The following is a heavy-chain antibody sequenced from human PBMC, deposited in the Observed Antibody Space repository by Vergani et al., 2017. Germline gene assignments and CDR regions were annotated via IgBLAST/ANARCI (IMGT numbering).Heavy chain of an antibody. Sequence: QVQVVQSGAEVKKSGASVKVSCKTSGYTFSNYYMPWVRQAPGQGLEWMGIINPSGGHTNYAQKFQGRGTMTRDTATSTVYMGLSSLRSEDTAIYYCASGYYGILTGYRYWGQGTLVTVSA. CDR3: ASGYYGILTGYRY. J-gene: IGHJ4*02. V-gene: IGHV1-46*03. CDR2: INPSGGHT. D-gene: IGHD3-9*01. CDR1: GYTFSNYY.